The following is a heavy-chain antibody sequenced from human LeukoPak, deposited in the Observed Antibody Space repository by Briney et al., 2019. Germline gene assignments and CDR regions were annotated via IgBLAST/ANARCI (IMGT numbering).Heavy chain of an antibody. D-gene: IGHD2-2*01. CDR3: ARSPRQYQLLS. V-gene: IGHV3-30*04. CDR2: ISYDGSNK. CDR1: GFTFSSYA. Sequence: GGSLRLSCAASGFTFSSYAMHWVRQAPGKGLEWVAVISYDGSNKYYADSVKGRFTISRDNSKNTLYLQMNSLRAEDTAVYYCARSPRQYQLLSWGQGTLVTVSS. J-gene: IGHJ4*02.